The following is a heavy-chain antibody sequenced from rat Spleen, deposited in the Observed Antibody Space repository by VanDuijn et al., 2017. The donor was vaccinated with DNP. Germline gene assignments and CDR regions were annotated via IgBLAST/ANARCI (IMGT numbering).Heavy chain of an antibody. J-gene: IGHJ2*01. Sequence: EVQLVESGGGLVQPGRSLRLSCAASGFTFSDYYMAWVRHAPGKGLEWIGEINKDSSTIKYTPSLKDKFTISRDNAQNTVFLQMNSLGFDDTATYYCTKDPEYYGFQGYFDYWGQGVMVTVSS. D-gene: IGHD1-6*01. CDR3: TKDPEYYGFQGYFDY. CDR1: GFTFSDYY. CDR2: INKDSSTI. V-gene: IGHV4-2*01.